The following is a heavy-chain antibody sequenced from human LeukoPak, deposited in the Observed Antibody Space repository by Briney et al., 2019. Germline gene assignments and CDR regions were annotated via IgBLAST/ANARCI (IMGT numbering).Heavy chain of an antibody. CDR2: MKYDGSEK. J-gene: IGHJ4*02. CDR3: ARDIEAAGLFLDY. CDR1: GFTFSSYW. D-gene: IGHD6-13*01. Sequence: GGSLRLSCAASGFTFSSYWMSWVRQAPGKGLEWAANMKYDGSEKYYVDSVKGPFTISRDNAKHSLYLQMNSLRPEDTAVYYCARDIEAAGLFLDYWGQGTLVTVPS. V-gene: IGHV3-7*01.